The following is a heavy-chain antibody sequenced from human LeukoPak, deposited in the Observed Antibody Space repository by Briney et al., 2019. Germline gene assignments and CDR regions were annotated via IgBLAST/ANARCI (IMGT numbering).Heavy chain of an antibody. D-gene: IGHD3-10*01. Sequence: GESLKISCKGSGYDFTSYWIAWVRQMPGKGLEWMGIIYPGDSDTRYSPSFQGQVTISADKSISTAYLQWSSLKASDTAMYYCARHNSGDPFGFDPWGQGTLVTVSS. CDR3: ARHNSGDPFGFDP. CDR2: IYPGDSDT. V-gene: IGHV5-51*01. CDR1: GYDFTSYW. J-gene: IGHJ5*02.